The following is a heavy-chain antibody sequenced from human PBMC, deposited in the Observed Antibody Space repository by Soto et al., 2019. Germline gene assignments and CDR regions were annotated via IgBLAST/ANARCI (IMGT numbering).Heavy chain of an antibody. CDR3: AKDSEQWLGPRASDI. V-gene: IGHV3-23*01. Sequence: HPGGSLRLSCAASGITLSNYGMTWVRQAPGKGLDWVSSVSGSGDYTYYADSVKGRFTISRDDSKNTLYLQMNSLRAEDTAVYYCAKDSEQWLGPRASDIWGQGTMVTVSS. CDR2: VSGSGDYT. J-gene: IGHJ3*02. CDR1: GITLSNYG. D-gene: IGHD6-19*01.